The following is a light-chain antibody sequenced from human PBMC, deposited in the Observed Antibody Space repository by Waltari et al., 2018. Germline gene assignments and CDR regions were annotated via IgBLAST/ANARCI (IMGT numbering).Light chain of an antibody. Sequence: QSALTQPRSVSGSPGQSVTISCTGTNSDVGGYNYVSWYQQHPGKAPKFMIYDVTKRPSGVPDRFSGSKSGNTASLTISGLQAEDEADYYCCSYGGTYTYVFATGTKVTVL. J-gene: IGLJ1*01. CDR3: CSYGGTYTYV. CDR1: NSDVGGYNY. CDR2: DVT. V-gene: IGLV2-11*01.